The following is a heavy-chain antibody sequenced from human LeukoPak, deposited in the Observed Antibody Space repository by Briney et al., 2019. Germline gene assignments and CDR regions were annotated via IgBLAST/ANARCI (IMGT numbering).Heavy chain of an antibody. Sequence: GGSLRLSCAASGFTFSDYTMHWVRQAPGKGLEWVANIKEDGSRQYYVDSVKGRFTISRDNAKNSLYLQMNSLRVEDTAVYYCARDGGGYDSWGQGTLVTVSS. V-gene: IGHV3-7*01. CDR1: GFTFSDYT. J-gene: IGHJ5*01. CDR2: IKEDGSRQ. CDR3: ARDGGGYDS. D-gene: IGHD5-24*01.